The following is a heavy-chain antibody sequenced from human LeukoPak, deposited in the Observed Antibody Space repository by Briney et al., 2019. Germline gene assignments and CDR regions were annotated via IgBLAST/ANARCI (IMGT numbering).Heavy chain of an antibody. Sequence: ASVKVSCKASGYTFTGYYMHWVRQAPGQGLEWMGWINPNSGGTNYAQKFQGRVTMTRDTSISTAYVELSRLRSDDTAVYYCARGGPGYSSSWYLFDYWGQGTLVTVSS. CDR3: ARGGPGYSSSWYLFDY. V-gene: IGHV1-2*02. D-gene: IGHD6-13*01. CDR1: GYTFTGYY. J-gene: IGHJ4*02. CDR2: INPNSGGT.